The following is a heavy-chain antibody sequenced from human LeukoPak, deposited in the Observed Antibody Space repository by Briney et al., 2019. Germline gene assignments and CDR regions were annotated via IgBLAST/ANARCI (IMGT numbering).Heavy chain of an antibody. J-gene: IGHJ4*02. CDR2: IYYSGST. CDR1: GGSISSSSYY. D-gene: IGHD3-22*01. V-gene: IGHV4-39*01. Sequence: KPSETLSLTCTVSGGSISSSSYYWGWIRQPPGKGLEWIGSIYYSGSTYYNPSLKSRVTISVDTSKNQFSLKLSSVTAADTAVYYCARHVANTYYYDSSGYYLYPDYWGQGTLVTVSS. CDR3: ARHVANTYYYDSSGYYLYPDY.